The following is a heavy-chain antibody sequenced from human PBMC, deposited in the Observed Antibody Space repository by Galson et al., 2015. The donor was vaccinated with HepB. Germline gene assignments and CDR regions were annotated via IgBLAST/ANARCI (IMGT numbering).Heavy chain of an antibody. CDR1: GFTFSSYS. CDR2: ISSSSSTI. J-gene: IGHJ2*01. CDR3: ARLPRQLVLSRGWYFDL. D-gene: IGHD6-13*01. Sequence: SLRLSCAASGFTFSSYSMNWVRQAPGKGLEWVSYISSSSSTIYYADSVKGRFTISRDNAKNSLYLQMNSLRDEDTAVYYCARLPRQLVLSRGWYFDLWGRGTLVTVSS. V-gene: IGHV3-48*02.